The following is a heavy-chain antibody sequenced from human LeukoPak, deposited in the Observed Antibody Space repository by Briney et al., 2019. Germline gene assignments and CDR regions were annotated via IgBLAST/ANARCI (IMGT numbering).Heavy chain of an antibody. V-gene: IGHV3-9*01. Sequence: GRSLRLSCAVSGFTFDDYAMHWVRQVPGKGLEWVAGISWNSDTRGYVDSVKGRFTISRDNARNSLCLQMNSLRAEDTALYYCITNGGGDSGYGNFDYWGQGTLVTVSS. CDR1: GFTFDDYA. CDR3: ITNGGGDSGYGNFDY. D-gene: IGHD5-12*01. J-gene: IGHJ4*02. CDR2: ISWNSDTR.